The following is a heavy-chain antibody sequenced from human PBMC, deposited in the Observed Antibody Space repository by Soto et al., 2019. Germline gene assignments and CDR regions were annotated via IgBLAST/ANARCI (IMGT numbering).Heavy chain of an antibody. Sequence: EVQVVESGGDLVQPGGSLRLSCAVSGFTGSYMTWVRQAPGKGLEWVSFIHSDGNTFYADSVKGRFSISRDSSKNTVSMKRNSISAEDTAVYYCAAGMDNAKIHHWGQGTLVTVSS. CDR1: GFTGSY. J-gene: IGHJ1*01. V-gene: IGHV3-66*01. CDR2: IHSDGNT. CDR3: AAGMDNAKIHH. D-gene: IGHD1-1*01.